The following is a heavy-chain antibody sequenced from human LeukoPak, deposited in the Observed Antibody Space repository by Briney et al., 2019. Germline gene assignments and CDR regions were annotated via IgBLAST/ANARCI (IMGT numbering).Heavy chain of an antibody. V-gene: IGHV3-30*03. J-gene: IGHJ6*02. CDR1: EFTFSSYG. D-gene: IGHD6-19*01. CDR3: AREAGYGMDV. Sequence: GGSLRLSCAASEFTFSSYGMHWVRQAPGKGLEWVAVMSYDGSGKYYADSVKGRFTISRDNSKSTLYLQMNSLGAEDTAVYYCAREAGYGMDVWGQGTTVTVSS. CDR2: MSYDGSGK.